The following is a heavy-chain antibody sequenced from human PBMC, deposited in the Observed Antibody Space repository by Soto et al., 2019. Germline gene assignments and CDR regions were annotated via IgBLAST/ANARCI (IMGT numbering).Heavy chain of an antibody. CDR2: MYYTGNK. CDR1: GGSISSSTYH. J-gene: IGHJ5*02. Sequence: SETLSLTCTVSGGSISSSTYHWDWIRQPPGKGLEWIGAMYYTGNKNYNPSLESRVTMSVDTSKNQFSLKLSSVTPTDTAVYYCARRSSSSLGSLFDPWGRGILVTVSS. D-gene: IGHD6-6*01. V-gene: IGHV4-39*01. CDR3: ARRSSSSLGSLFDP.